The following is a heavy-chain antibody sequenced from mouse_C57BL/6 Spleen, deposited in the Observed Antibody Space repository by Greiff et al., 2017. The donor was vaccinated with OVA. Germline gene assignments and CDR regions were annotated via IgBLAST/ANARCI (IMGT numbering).Heavy chain of an antibody. V-gene: IGHV1-15*01. CDR2: IDPETGGT. CDR1: GYTFTDYE. Sequence: QVQLQQSGAELVRPGASVTLSCKASGYTFTDYEMHWVKQTPVHGLEWIGAIDPETGGTAYNQKFKGKALLTADKSSSTAYMELRSLTSEDSAVYYCTPGTLFAYWGQGTLVTVSA. CDR3: TPGTLFAY. D-gene: IGHD4-1*01. J-gene: IGHJ3*01.